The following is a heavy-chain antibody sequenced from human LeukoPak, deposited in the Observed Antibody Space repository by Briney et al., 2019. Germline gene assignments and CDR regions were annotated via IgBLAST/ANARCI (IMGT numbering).Heavy chain of an antibody. D-gene: IGHD6-13*01. CDR1: GFTFSSYG. CDR3: AKGRGYSSSWYVFDY. V-gene: IGHV3-30*18. Sequence: PGRSLRLSCAASGFTFSSYGMHWVRQAPGKGLEWVAVISYDGSNEYYADSVKGRFTISRDNSKNTLYLQMNSLRAEDTAVYYRAKGRGYSSSWYVFDYWGQGTLVTVSS. J-gene: IGHJ4*02. CDR2: ISYDGSNE.